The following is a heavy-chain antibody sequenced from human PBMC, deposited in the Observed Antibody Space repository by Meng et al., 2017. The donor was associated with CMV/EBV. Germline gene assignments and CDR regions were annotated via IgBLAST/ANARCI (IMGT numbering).Heavy chain of an antibody. V-gene: IGHV1-8*03. CDR1: GYTFTTYD. Sequence: ASVNVSCKSSGYTFTTYDINWVRQATGQGLEWMGRMSPNSGNTAYAQKFQGRVTITRKTSISTAYMEQSSLRSEDTAVYYCARDLTLPQFFYGMDVWGQGTTVTVSS. D-gene: IGHD1-26*01. CDR2: MSPNSGNT. CDR3: ARDLTLPQFFYGMDV. J-gene: IGHJ6*02.